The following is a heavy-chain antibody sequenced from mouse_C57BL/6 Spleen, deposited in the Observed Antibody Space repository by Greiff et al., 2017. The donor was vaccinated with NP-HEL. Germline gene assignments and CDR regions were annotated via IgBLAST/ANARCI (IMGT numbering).Heavy chain of an antibody. CDR3: TTDSGGYEFAY. Sequence: EVQLQQSGAELVRPGASVKLSCTASGFNIKDDYMHWVKQRPEQGLEWIGWIDPENGDTEYASKFQGKATITADTSSITAYLQLSSLTSEDTAVYYCTTDSGGYEFAYWGQGTLVPVSA. CDR2: IDPENGDT. J-gene: IGHJ3*01. V-gene: IGHV14-4*01. CDR1: GFNIKDDY. D-gene: IGHD3-2*02.